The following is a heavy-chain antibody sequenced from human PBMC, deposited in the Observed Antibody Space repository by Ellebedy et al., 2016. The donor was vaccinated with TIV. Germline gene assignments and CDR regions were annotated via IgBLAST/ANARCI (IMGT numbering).Heavy chain of an antibody. CDR3: ARGMEEKAALYSYSGVDV. J-gene: IGHJ6*02. V-gene: IGHV3-30*02. Sequence: GESLKISCAASGFIFNMYGMHWVRQAPGKGLEWVAFLRYDDSNKYYAASVKGRFTISRDISKTTLYLQMNSLRAEDTGVYFCARGMEEKAALYSYSGVDVWGQGTTVTVSS. CDR1: GFIFNMYG. D-gene: IGHD5-24*01. CDR2: LRYDDSNK.